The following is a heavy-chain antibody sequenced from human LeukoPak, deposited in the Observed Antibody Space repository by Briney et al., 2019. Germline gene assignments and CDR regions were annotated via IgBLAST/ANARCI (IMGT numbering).Heavy chain of an antibody. CDR1: GFTFSSYS. Sequence: GGSLRLSCAASGFTFSSYSMNWVRQAPGKGPEWVSSISSSSYIYYADSVKGRFTISRDNSKNTLYLQMNSLRAEDTAVYYCARDMRGNGYNIILFIDYWGQGTLVTVSS. CDR2: ISSSSYI. J-gene: IGHJ4*02. V-gene: IGHV3-21*01. D-gene: IGHD5-24*01. CDR3: ARDMRGNGYNIILFIDY.